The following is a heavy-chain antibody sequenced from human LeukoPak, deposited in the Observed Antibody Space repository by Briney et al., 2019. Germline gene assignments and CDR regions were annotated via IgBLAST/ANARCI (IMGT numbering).Heavy chain of an antibody. CDR3: ARSDYYDYRQIDF. CDR1: GDSISTSSYY. CDR2: IYYSGIS. V-gene: IGHV4-39*01. D-gene: IGHD3-22*01. Sequence: SETLSLTCTVSGDSISTSSYYWGWIRQPPGKGLEWLGSIYYSGISLYNPSLKRRVTIYVDTSRNQFSLHLYSVTAADTAVFYCARSDYYDYRQIDFWGQGTLVTVSS. J-gene: IGHJ4*02.